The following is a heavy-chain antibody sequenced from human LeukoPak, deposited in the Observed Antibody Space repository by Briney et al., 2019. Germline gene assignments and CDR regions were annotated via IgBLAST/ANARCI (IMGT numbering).Heavy chain of an antibody. D-gene: IGHD3/OR15-3a*01. CDR1: GGTFSNYA. CDR2: INTNTGNP. V-gene: IGHV7-4-1*02. J-gene: IGHJ4*02. CDR3: ARKSIVAWYGIDY. Sequence: ASVKVSCKASGGTFSNYAISWVRQAPGQGLGWMGWINTNTGNPTYAQGFTGRFVFSLDTSVSTAYLQISGLKAEDTAVYYCARKSIVAWYGIDYWGQGTLVTVSS.